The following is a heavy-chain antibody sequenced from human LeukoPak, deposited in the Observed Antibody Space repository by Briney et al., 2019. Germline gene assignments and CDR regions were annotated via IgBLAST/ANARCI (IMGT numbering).Heavy chain of an antibody. Sequence: ASETLSLICTVSGGSISSYYWSWIRQPPGKGLEWIGYIYYSGSTNYNPSRKSRVTISLDTSKNQFSLRLSSVTAADTAVYYCARGPPYSNWYFDLWGRGTVVTVSS. CDR3: ARGPPYSNWYFDL. D-gene: IGHD2-15*01. CDR1: GGSISSYY. CDR2: IYYSGST. V-gene: IGHV4-59*01. J-gene: IGHJ2*01.